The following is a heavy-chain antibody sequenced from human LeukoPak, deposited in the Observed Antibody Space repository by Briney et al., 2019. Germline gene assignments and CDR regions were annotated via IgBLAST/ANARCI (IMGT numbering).Heavy chain of an antibody. CDR2: INPSGSST. J-gene: IGHJ5*02. CDR1: GGPFRTSS. V-gene: IGHV1-46*01. CDR3: ARDNSIADRGWWFDP. D-gene: IGHD4-23*01. Sequence: ASVKVSCQASGGPFRTSSISWVRQAPGQGLEWMGLINPSGSSTLYAEKFRGRIIMTRDMSTATDYMELSSLRSEDTAVYYCARDNSIADRGWWFDPWGQGTLVTVSS.